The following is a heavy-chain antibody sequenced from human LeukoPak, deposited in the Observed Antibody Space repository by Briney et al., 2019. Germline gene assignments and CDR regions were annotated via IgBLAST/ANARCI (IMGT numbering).Heavy chain of an antibody. V-gene: IGHV3-23*01. Sequence: GGSMRLSCAASGFTFSSYAMSWVRQAPGKGLEWVSAISGSGGSTYYADSVKGRFTISRDNSKNTLYLQMNSLRAEDTAVYYCAKGWGAVAGYYYYYMDVWGKGTTVTVSS. D-gene: IGHD6-19*01. CDR1: GFTFSSYA. CDR2: ISGSGGST. CDR3: AKGWGAVAGYYYYYMDV. J-gene: IGHJ6*03.